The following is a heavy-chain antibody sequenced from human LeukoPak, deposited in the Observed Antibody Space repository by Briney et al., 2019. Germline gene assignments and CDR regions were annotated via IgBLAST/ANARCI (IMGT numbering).Heavy chain of an antibody. J-gene: IGHJ4*02. Sequence: SETLSLTCAVYGGSFSGYYWSWIRQPPGKGLEWIGEINHSGSTNYNLSLKSRVTISVDTSKNQFSLKLSSVTAADTAVYYCARLRPNGYGSSWYGPDFDYWGQGTLVTVSS. CDR1: GGSFSGYY. CDR3: ARLRPNGYGSSWYGPDFDY. CDR2: INHSGST. V-gene: IGHV4-34*01. D-gene: IGHD6-13*01.